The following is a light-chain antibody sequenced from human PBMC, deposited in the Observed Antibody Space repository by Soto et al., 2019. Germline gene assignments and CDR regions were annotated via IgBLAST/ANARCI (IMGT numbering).Light chain of an antibody. CDR1: SSNIGAGYD. CDR2: LNT. V-gene: IGLV1-40*01. Sequence: QSVLTQPPSASGTPGQRVTISCSGSSSNIGAGYDVHWYQQPPGAAPKLLIYLNTNRPSGVPGRFSGSKSDTSASLAITGLQAEDEADYYCQSYDSSLSAYVFGSGTRSPS. J-gene: IGLJ1*01. CDR3: QSYDSSLSAYV.